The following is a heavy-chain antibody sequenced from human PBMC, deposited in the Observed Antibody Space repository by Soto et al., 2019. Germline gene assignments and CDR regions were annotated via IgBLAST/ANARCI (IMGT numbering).Heavy chain of an antibody. CDR1: GYTFTSYG. J-gene: IGHJ6*02. CDR2: INACNGNT. V-gene: IGHV1-18*01. CDR3: ARVYSGYDVYYYYYGMDV. D-gene: IGHD5-12*01. Sequence: ASVKVSCKASGYTFTSYGISWVRQAPGQGLEWMGWINACNGNTKYSQKFQGRVTITRDTSASTAYMELSSLRSEDTAVYYCARVYSGYDVYYYYYGMDVWGQGTTDTVSS.